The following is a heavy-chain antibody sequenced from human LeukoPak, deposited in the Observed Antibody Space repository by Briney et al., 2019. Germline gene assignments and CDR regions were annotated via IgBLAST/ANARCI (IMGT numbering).Heavy chain of an antibody. D-gene: IGHD3-22*01. CDR1: GGSFSGYY. J-gene: IGHJ4*02. Sequence: SETLSLTCAVYGGSFSGYYWSWIRQPPGKGLEWIGEINHSGSTNYNPSLKSRVTISVDTSKNQLSLKLSSVTAADTAVYYCASDYYDSSGYHMGVLWGQGTLVTVSS. V-gene: IGHV4-34*01. CDR2: INHSGST. CDR3: ASDYYDSSGYHMGVL.